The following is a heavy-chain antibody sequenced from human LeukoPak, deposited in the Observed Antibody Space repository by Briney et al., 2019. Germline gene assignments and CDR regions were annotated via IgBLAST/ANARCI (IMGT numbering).Heavy chain of an antibody. CDR3: ARTYYDFWSGYSGLRFDP. CDR1: GYTFTGYH. D-gene: IGHD3-3*01. CDR2: INPNSGGT. J-gene: IGHJ5*02. V-gene: IGHV1-2*06. Sequence: ASVKVSCKASGYTFTGYHMHWVRQAPGQGLEWMGRINPNSGGTNYAQKFQGRVTITRDTSISTAYMELSRLRSDDTAVYYCARTYYDFWSGYSGLRFDPWGQGTLVTVSS.